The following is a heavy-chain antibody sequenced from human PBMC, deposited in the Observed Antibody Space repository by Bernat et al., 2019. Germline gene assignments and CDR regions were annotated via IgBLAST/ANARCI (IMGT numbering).Heavy chain of an antibody. D-gene: IGHD2-2*01. CDR1: GGSISSGGYY. Sequence: QVQLQESGPGLVKPSQTLSLTCTVSGGSISSGGYYWSWIRQRPGKGLEWIGYIYYSGSTYYNPSLKSRVTISVDTSKNQFSLKLSSVTAADTAVYYCARDGPIVVVPAAISADAFDIWGQGTMVTVSS. CDR3: ARDGPIVVVPAAISADAFDI. J-gene: IGHJ3*02. V-gene: IGHV4-31*03. CDR2: IYYSGST.